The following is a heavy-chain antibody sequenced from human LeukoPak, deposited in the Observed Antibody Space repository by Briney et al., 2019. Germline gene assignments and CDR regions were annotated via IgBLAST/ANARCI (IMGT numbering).Heavy chain of an antibody. Sequence: PSDTLSLTCSVSGAAIGSFYWSWFRQNPGKGLEWIGYVYDGGNTYYNPSLKGRVTISVDTSNNQFSLKLRSVTAADTAVYYCARGGPRTDDYNFDYWGQGTLVSVSS. CDR3: ARGGPRTDDYNFDY. D-gene: IGHD5-24*01. CDR2: VYDGGNT. J-gene: IGHJ4*02. CDR1: GAAIGSFY. V-gene: IGHV4-59*07.